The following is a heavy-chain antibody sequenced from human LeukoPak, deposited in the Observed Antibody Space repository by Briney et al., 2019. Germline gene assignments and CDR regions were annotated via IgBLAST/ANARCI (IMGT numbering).Heavy chain of an antibody. CDR3: ARDVEHSRGWPFES. CDR1: GGTISSGSYY. D-gene: IGHD6-19*01. J-gene: IGHJ4*02. Sequence: PSQTLSLTCTVSGGTISSGSYYWSCLRQPAGKGLEWIGRIYTSGSTNYNPSLNSRVTISVDTSKNQLSLKLSCVTAADTAVYYCARDVEHSRGWPFESWGQGTLVTVSS. V-gene: IGHV4-61*02. CDR2: IYTSGST.